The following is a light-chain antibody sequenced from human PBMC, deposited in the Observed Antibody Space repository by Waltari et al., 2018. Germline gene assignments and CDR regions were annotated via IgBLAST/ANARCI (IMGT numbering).Light chain of an antibody. V-gene: IGKV1-5*03. CDR1: QNISPW. CDR3: QQYTFWTWT. CDR2: KTS. Sequence: DIQMTQSPSTLSASIGDRVTITCRASQNISPWLAWYQQRPGKAPALLIYKTSTLHTGVPSRFSGGGSGTEFTLTINSLQADDFATYYCQQYTFWTWTFGQGTKVELK. J-gene: IGKJ1*01.